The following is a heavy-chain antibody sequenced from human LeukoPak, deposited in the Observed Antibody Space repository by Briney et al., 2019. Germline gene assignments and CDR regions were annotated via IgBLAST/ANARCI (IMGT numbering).Heavy chain of an antibody. CDR3: ARDYYDSSGYLAPVGY. V-gene: IGHV3-23*01. D-gene: IGHD3-22*01. Sequence: GGSLRLSCAASGFTFSSYAMSWVRQAPGKGLEWVSAISGSGGSTYYADSVKGRFTISRDNAKNSLYLQMNSLRAEDTAVYYCARDYYDSSGYLAPVGYWGQGTLVTVSS. CDR2: ISGSGGST. J-gene: IGHJ4*02. CDR1: GFTFSSYA.